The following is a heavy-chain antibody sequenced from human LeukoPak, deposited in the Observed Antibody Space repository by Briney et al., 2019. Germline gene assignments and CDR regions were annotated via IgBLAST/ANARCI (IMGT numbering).Heavy chain of an antibody. D-gene: IGHD4-17*01. V-gene: IGHV1-69*05. CDR1: GGTFSSYA. Sequence: GASVKVSCKASGGTFSSYAISWVRQAPGQGLEWMGGIIPIFGTANYAQKFQGRVTITTDESTSTAYMELSSLRSEDTAVYYCARSTARMAVTTFLSPFDPWGQGTLVTVSS. J-gene: IGHJ5*02. CDR2: IIPIFGTA. CDR3: ARSTARMAVTTFLSPFDP.